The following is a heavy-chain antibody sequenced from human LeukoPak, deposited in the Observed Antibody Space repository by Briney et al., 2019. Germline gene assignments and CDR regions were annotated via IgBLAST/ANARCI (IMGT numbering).Heavy chain of an antibody. V-gene: IGHV3-7*04. J-gene: IGHJ4*02. CDR2: IKQDGSEK. D-gene: IGHD4-17*01. CDR3: ARGYYGDYTFDY. CDR1: GFALSSHW. Sequence: GGSLRLSCAASGFALSSHWMTWVRQAPGKGLEWVANIKQDGSEKYYVDSVKGRFTISRDNAKNSLYLQMNSLRAEDTAVYYCARGYYGDYTFDYWGQGTLVTVSS.